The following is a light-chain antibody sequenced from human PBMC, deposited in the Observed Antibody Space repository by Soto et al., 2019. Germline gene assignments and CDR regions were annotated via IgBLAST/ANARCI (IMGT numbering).Light chain of an antibody. CDR2: MNN. CDR1: TSNIGSNY. V-gene: IGLV1-47*01. J-gene: IGLJ2*01. Sequence: QSVLTQPPSASGTPGQRVTISCSGSTSNIGSNYVYWYQQLPGTAPKLLIYMNNQRPSGVADRFSGSKSGTSASLAISGLRSEDEADYYCAAWDDSLSGRVFGGGTKLTVL. CDR3: AAWDDSLSGRV.